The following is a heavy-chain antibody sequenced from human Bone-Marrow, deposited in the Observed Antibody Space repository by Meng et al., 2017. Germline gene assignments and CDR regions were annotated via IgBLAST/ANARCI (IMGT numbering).Heavy chain of an antibody. J-gene: IGHJ6*02. CDR3: TTSHCSGGSCFPGNYYYYGMDV. Sequence: GEALKISCAASGFSLRFHWMSWVRQAPGKGLEWVANIKQDGNEKYYVDSVKGRFTISRDNAKNSLYLQMNSLRAEDTAVYYWTTSHCSGGSCFPGNYYYYGMDVWGQGTTVTVSS. CDR2: IKQDGNEK. D-gene: IGHD2-15*01. CDR1: GFSLRFHW. V-gene: IGHV3-7*01.